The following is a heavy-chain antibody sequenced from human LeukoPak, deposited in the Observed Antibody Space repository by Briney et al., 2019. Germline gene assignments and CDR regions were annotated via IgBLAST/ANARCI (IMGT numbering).Heavy chain of an antibody. V-gene: IGHV3-7*01. J-gene: IGHJ5*02. CDR3: ARETTPPYTSGDWFDP. CDR2: IKQDGSEK. D-gene: IGHD6-19*01. CDR1: GFTFSSYW. Sequence: PGGSLRLSCAASGFTFSSYWMSWVRQAPGKGLEWVANIKQDGSEKYYVDSVKGRFTISRDNAKNSLYLQMNSLRAEDTAVYYCARETTPPYTSGDWFDPWGQGTLVTVSS.